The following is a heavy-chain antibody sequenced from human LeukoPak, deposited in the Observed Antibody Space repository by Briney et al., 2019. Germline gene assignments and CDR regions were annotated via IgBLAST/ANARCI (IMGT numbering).Heavy chain of an antibody. D-gene: IGHD3-10*01. V-gene: IGHV3-23*01. CDR2: ISGSGDST. Sequence: PGGSLRLTCAASGLTFSSYAMSWVRQTPGKGLDWVSAISGSGDSTYYADSVKGRFTIYRDNSKNTLYLQMNSLRAEDTAVYYCAKLRSSMARGVIDSWGQGNLVTVSS. CDR3: AKLRSSMARGVIDS. CDR1: GLTFSSYA. J-gene: IGHJ4*02.